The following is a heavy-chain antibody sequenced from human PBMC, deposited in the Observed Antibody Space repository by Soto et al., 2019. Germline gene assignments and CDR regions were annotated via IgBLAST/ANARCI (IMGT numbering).Heavy chain of an antibody. D-gene: IGHD2-2*01. CDR2: IYYSGST. Sequence: PSETLSLTCTVSGGSISSSSYYWGWIRQPPGKGMERIGSIYYSGSTYYNPSLKSRVTISVDTSKNQFSLKLSSVTAADTAVYYCARKVPAAMRFYYYGMDVWGQGTTVTVSS. J-gene: IGHJ6*02. CDR1: GGSISSSSYY. CDR3: ARKVPAAMRFYYYGMDV. V-gene: IGHV4-39*01.